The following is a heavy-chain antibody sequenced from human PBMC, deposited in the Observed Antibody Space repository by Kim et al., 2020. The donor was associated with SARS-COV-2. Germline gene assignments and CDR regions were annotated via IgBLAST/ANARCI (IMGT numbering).Heavy chain of an antibody. Sequence: GRSLRLSCAASGFTFSSYAMHWVRQAPGKGLEWVAVISYDGSNKYYADSVKGRFTISRDNSKNTLYLQMNSLRAEDTAVYYCARDPQSMVRGHNIPHWGQGTLVTVSS. J-gene: IGHJ4*02. CDR2: ISYDGSNK. CDR1: GFTFSSYA. D-gene: IGHD3-10*01. CDR3: ARDPQSMVRGHNIPH. V-gene: IGHV3-30*04.